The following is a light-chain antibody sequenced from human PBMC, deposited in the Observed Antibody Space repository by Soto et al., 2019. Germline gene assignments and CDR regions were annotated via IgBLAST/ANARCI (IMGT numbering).Light chain of an antibody. V-gene: IGKV3-20*01. J-gene: IGKJ2*01. CDR3: QQYGSSPT. Sequence: EIVLTQSPGTLSLSPGERATLSCRASQSVSSSYLAWYQQKPGQAPGLLIYGATSRATGIPDRFSGSGSGTDFTLTISRLEPEDFAVYYCQQYGSSPTFGQGTKLGIK. CDR2: GAT. CDR1: QSVSSSY.